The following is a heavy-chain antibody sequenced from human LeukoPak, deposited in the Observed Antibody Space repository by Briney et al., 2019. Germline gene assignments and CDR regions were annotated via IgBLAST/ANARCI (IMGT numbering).Heavy chain of an antibody. D-gene: IGHD3-22*01. CDR3: TPDQHDSSGYWADY. CDR1: GFTFSSYA. CDR2: IKSKTDGGTT. J-gene: IGHJ4*02. Sequence: PGGSLRLSCAASGFTFSSYAMSWVRQAPGKGLEWVGRIKSKTDGGTTDYAAPVKGRFTISRDDSKNTLYLQMNSLKTEDTAVYYCTPDQHDSSGYWADYWGQGTLVTVSS. V-gene: IGHV3-15*01.